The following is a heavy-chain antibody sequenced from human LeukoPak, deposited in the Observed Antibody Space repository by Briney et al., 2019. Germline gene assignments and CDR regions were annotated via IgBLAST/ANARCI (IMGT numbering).Heavy chain of an antibody. D-gene: IGHD1-26*01. Sequence: SETLFLTCSVSGGSITNYYWSWIREPPGKGLEWIGYIYYSGSTNYNPFLKSRGTISVDTSKNQFSLKLSSVTVADTAVYYCARGRIVGTTTWSFDYWGQGTLVTVSS. V-gene: IGHV4-59*01. J-gene: IGHJ4*02. CDR1: GGSITNYY. CDR3: ARGRIVGTTTWSFDY. CDR2: IYYSGST.